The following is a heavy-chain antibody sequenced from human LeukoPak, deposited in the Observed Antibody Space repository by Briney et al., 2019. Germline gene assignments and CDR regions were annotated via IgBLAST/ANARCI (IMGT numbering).Heavy chain of an antibody. V-gene: IGHV1-8*01. CDR3: ARVDREMATIFDD. J-gene: IGHJ4*02. D-gene: IGHD5-24*01. CDR1: GYTFTSYD. CDR2: MNPNSGNR. Sequence: ASVKVCCKASGYTFTSYDINLVRQAPGQGLEWVGGMNPNSGNRGYAQKFQGGVTITRNTYISTAYMELRNRRSEDTAGYYCARVDREMATIFDDWGQGTLVTVS.